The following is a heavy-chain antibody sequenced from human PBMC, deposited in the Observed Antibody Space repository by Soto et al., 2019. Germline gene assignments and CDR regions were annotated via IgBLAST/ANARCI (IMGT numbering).Heavy chain of an antibody. CDR2: ISYDGNNQ. Sequence: QVQLVESGGGVVQPGRSLRLSCAVSGFSFRTYGMHWVRQAPGKGLEWVAVISYDGNNQYYAESAKGRFTISRDNSKNTLYLQMSSLRAEDTAVYYCVKTLPGSLSDPHQLLERFDYWGQGTLVTVSS. V-gene: IGHV3-30*18. CDR1: GFSFRTYG. J-gene: IGHJ4*02. D-gene: IGHD2-2*01. CDR3: VKTLPGSLSDPHQLLERFDY.